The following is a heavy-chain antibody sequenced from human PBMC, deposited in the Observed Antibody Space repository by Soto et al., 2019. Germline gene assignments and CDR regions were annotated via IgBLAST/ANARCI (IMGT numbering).Heavy chain of an antibody. CDR2: IYYSGST. D-gene: IGHD6-19*01. CDR3: ARVGPYSSGWYDNWFDP. CDR1: GGSISSYY. J-gene: IGHJ5*02. V-gene: IGHV4-59*08. Sequence: PSETLSLTCTVSGGSISSYYWSWIRQPPGKGLEWIGYIYYSGSTNYNPSLKSRVTISVDTSKNQFSLKLSSVTAADTAVYYCARVGPYSSGWYDNWFDPWGQGTLVTVS.